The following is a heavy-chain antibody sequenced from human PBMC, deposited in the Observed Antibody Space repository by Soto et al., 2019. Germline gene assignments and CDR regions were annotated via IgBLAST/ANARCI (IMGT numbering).Heavy chain of an antibody. CDR3: ARDRIAVAGDYYYGMDV. CDR2: IYYSGST. D-gene: IGHD6-19*01. CDR1: GGSISSYY. V-gene: IGHV4-59*01. Sequence: ASETLSLTCTVSGGSISSYYWSWIRQPPGKGLEWIGYIYYSGSTNYNPSLKSRVTISVDTSKNQFSLKLSSVTAADTAVYYCARDRIAVAGDYYYGMDVWGQGTTVTVSS. J-gene: IGHJ6*02.